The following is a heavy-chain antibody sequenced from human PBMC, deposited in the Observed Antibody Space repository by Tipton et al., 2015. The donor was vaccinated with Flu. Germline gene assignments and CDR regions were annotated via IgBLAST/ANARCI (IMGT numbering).Heavy chain of an antibody. CDR3: VAFCGGVCYIRNH. CDR1: GITFSSYA. V-gene: IGHV3-23*01. J-gene: IGHJ5*02. Sequence: SLRLSCPASGITFSSYAMSWVRQAPGKGLEWVSTIVRSGTSTYYADSVKGRFSISRDNAKNSLYLQMNSLRAEDTAVYYCVAFCGGVCYIRNHWGQGTLVTVSS. D-gene: IGHD2-21*01. CDR2: IVRSGTST.